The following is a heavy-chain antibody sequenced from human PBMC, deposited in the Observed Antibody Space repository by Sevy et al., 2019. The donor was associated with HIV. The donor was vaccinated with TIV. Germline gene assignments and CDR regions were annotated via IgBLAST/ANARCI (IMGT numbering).Heavy chain of an antibody. J-gene: IGHJ3*02. CDR3: ARPTKYYDYVWGSFDAFDI. Sequence: SETLSLTCTVSGGSISSSSYYWGWIRQPPGKGLEWIGSIYYSGSTYYNPSLKSRVTISVDTSKNQFSLKRSSVTAADTAVYYCARPTKYYDYVWGSFDAFDIWGQGTMVTVSS. CDR1: GGSISSSSYY. CDR2: IYYSGST. D-gene: IGHD3-16*01. V-gene: IGHV4-39*01.